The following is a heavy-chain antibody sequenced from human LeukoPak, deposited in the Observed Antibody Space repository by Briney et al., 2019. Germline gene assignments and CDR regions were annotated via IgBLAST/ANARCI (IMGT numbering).Heavy chain of an antibody. CDR1: GFTFDDYS. V-gene: IGHV3-43*01. D-gene: IGHD3-22*01. CDR3: TKETTMIVGGQYFDY. J-gene: IGHJ4*02. CDR2: ITWDGTRT. Sequence: GGSLRLSCAASGFTFDDYSMHWVRQAPGKGLEWVSLITWDGTRTYYADSVKGRFSISRDNSKNSLYLQMNSLRTEDTALCYCTKETTMIVGGQYFDYWGQGTLVTVSS.